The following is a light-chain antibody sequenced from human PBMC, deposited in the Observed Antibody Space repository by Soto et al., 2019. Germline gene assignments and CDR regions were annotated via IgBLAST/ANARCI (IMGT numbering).Light chain of an antibody. J-gene: IGLJ3*02. Sequence: QSVLTQPASVSGSPGQSITISCTGTSSDVGGYDYVSWYQQYPGKAPKVMIYEVSNRPSGVSNRFSGSKSGNTASLTISGLQAEDEADYYCSSWTSSNTRVFGGGTKVTVL. V-gene: IGLV2-14*01. CDR1: SSDVGGYDY. CDR3: SSWTSSNTRV. CDR2: EVS.